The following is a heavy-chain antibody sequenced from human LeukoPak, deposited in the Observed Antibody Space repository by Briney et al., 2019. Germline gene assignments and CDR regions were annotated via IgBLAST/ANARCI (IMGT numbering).Heavy chain of an antibody. Sequence: GGSLRLSCAASGFTFSSYGMSWVRQAPGKGLEWVSTISAISGSTYFADSVKGRFIISRDNSKNTLYLQMNSLRAEDTAVYYCAKGGSSSWDYFDHWGQGTLVTVSS. CDR2: ISAISGST. CDR1: GFTFSSYG. D-gene: IGHD6-13*01. CDR3: AKGGSSSWDYFDH. V-gene: IGHV3-23*01. J-gene: IGHJ4*02.